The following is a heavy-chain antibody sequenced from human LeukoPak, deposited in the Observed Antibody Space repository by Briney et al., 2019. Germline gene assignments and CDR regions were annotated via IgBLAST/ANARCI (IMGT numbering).Heavy chain of an antibody. CDR3: ARGRRHCSSTSCYALDY. V-gene: IGHV4-4*07. D-gene: IGHD2-2*01. CDR2: IHTSGST. CDR1: GVSISSYY. Sequence: PSETLSLTCNVSGVSISSYYWSWIRQPAGKGLEWIGRIHTSGSTNYNPSLKSRVTMSVDTSKNQFSLKLSSVTAADTAVYYCARGRRHCSSTSCYALDYWGQGTLVTVSS. J-gene: IGHJ4*02.